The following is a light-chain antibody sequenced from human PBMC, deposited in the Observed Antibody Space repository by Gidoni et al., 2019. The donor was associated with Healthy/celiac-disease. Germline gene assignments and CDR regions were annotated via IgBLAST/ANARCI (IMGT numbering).Light chain of an antibody. J-gene: IGLJ2*01. CDR3: SSYTTNNTVL. V-gene: IGLV2-14*03. CDR1: SSDVGAYNY. CDR2: DVN. Sequence: QSALTQHASVSGSPGQSITISCTGTSSDVGAYNYVYWYQHYPGKAPNLIIFDVNARPSGVSNRFSGSKSGNTASLTISGLQAEDEADYYCSSYTTNNTVLFAGGTKLTVL.